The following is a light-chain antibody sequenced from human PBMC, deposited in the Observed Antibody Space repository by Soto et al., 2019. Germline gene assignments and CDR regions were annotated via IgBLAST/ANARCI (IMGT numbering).Light chain of an antibody. J-gene: IGKJ4*02. V-gene: IGKV3-20*01. CDR1: QTVSNTY. CDR3: QQYGAIPPT. Sequence: EIVLTQFPGALSLSPGERVTLSCRASQTVSNTYLAWYQQKSGQAPKFLIYGASNRATGIPDRFSGSGSGTDVTLTISRLEPEDFAVDYCQQYGAIPPTFGGGTKVEIK. CDR2: GAS.